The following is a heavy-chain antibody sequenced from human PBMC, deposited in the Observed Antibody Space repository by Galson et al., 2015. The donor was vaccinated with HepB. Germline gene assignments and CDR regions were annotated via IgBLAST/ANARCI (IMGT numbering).Heavy chain of an antibody. D-gene: IGHD1-26*01. CDR3: ARVFSGSFSRGDWFDP. V-gene: IGHV1-69*02. Sequence: SVKVSCKASGGTFSSYTISWVRQAPGQGLEWMGRIIPILGIANYAQKFQGRVTITADKSTSTAYMELSSLRSEGTAVYYCARVFSGSFSRGDWFDPWGQGTLVTVSS. CDR2: IIPILGIA. J-gene: IGHJ5*02. CDR1: GGTFSSYT.